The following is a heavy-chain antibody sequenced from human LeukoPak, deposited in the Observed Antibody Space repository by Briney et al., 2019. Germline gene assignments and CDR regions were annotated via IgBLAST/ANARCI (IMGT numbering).Heavy chain of an antibody. CDR1: GFTFSSYS. D-gene: IGHD6-19*01. V-gene: IGHV3-21*01. J-gene: IGHJ4*02. CDR2: ISNSSSYI. Sequence: GGSLRLSCAASGFTFSSYSMNWVRQAPGKGLEWVSSISNSSSYIYYADSVKGRFTISRDNAKNSLYLQMNSLRAEDTGVYYCARRVAVADNYFDYWGQGTLVTVSS. CDR3: ARRVAVADNYFDY.